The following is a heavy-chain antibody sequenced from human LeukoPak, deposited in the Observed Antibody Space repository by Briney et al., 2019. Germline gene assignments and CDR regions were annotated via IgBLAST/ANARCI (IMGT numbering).Heavy chain of an antibody. J-gene: IGHJ4*02. CDR1: GYTFTSYY. V-gene: IGHV1-46*01. CDR3: ARVAWGTAMVTGEPDY. Sequence: GASVKVSCKASGYTFTSYYMHWVRQAPGQGLEWMGIINPSGGSTSYAQKFQGRVTMTTDTSTSTAYMELRSLRSDDTAVYYCARVAWGTAMVTGEPDYWGQGTLVTVSS. CDR2: INPSGGST. D-gene: IGHD5-18*01.